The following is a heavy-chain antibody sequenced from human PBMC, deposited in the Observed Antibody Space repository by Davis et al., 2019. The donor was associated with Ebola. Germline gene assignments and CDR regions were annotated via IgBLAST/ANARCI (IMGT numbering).Heavy chain of an antibody. Sequence: MPSESLSLTCAVYGGSFSGYYWSWSRQLPGKGLEWIGEINHSGSTNYNPSLKSRVTISVDTSKNQFSLKLSSVTATDTAVYYCARPGTYSRGWYGWFDPWGQGTLVTVSS. CDR3: ARPGTYSRGWYGWFDP. V-gene: IGHV4-34*01. CDR2: INHSGST. D-gene: IGHD6-19*01. CDR1: GGSFSGYY. J-gene: IGHJ5*02.